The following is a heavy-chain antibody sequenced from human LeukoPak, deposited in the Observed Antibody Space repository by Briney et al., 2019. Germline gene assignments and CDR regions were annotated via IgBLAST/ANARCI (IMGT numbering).Heavy chain of an antibody. J-gene: IGHJ6*03. CDR3: ARDFSSSSTVYYYYYMDV. CDR1: GGSMTNSTYY. V-gene: IGHV4-39*07. Sequence: TPSETLSLTCTVSGGSMTNSTYYWGWIRQPPGKGLEWIGSIYYSGSTYYNPSFKSRITISVDTSKNQFSLKLSSVTAADTAIYYCARDFSSSSTVYYYYYMDVWGKGTTVTVSS. CDR2: IYYSGST. D-gene: IGHD6-6*01.